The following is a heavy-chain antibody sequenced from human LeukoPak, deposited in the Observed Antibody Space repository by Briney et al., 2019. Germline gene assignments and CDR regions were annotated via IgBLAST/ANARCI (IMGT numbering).Heavy chain of an antibody. CDR2: IYYSGST. V-gene: IGHV4-39*07. Sequence: SETLSLTCTVSGGSISGSTYFWGWIRQSPGKGLEWIGSIYYSGSTYYNPSLKSRVTISVDTSKNQFSLKLSSVTAADTAVYYCARDLSSGWYGALVSDAFDIWGQGTMVTVSS. J-gene: IGHJ3*02. CDR1: GGSISGSTYF. CDR3: ARDLSSGWYGALVSDAFDI. D-gene: IGHD6-19*01.